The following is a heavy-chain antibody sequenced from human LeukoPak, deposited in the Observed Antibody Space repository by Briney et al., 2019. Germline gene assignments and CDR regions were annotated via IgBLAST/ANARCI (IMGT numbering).Heavy chain of an antibody. Sequence: PSENLSRNSAGYGVCFCAYYWSWIPQPPGNGLKGMGVINHSATTNYKPSLNSVITISVDTSKNPFSLQLSSVTAATTAVYYGARITARYYFYYGMDVWGQGTTVTVSS. J-gene: IGHJ6*02. V-gene: IGHV4-34*01. D-gene: IGHD1-20*01. CDR1: GVCFCAYY. CDR3: ARITARYYFYYGMDV. CDR2: INHSATT.